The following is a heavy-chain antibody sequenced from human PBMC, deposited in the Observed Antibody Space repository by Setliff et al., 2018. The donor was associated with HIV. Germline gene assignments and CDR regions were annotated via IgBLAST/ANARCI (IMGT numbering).Heavy chain of an antibody. CDR2: INHSGST. J-gene: IGHJ4*02. Sequence: SETLSLTCAVYGGSFSGYYWSWIRQPPGKGLEWIGEINHSGSTNYNPSLKSRVTISVDMSKNQFSLKLSSVTAADTAVYYCARHSRGYDSQPFDYWGQGTLVTVSS. V-gene: IGHV4-34*01. CDR1: GGSFSGYY. CDR3: ARHSRGYDSQPFDY. D-gene: IGHD3-22*01.